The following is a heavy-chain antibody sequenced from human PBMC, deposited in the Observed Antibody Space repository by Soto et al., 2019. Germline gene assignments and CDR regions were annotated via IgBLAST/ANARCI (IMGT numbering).Heavy chain of an antibody. CDR3: ARGVYCSSTSCYWGMDV. CDR1: GGSFSGYY. CDR2: MNHGGTT. V-gene: IGHV4-34*01. J-gene: IGHJ6*02. D-gene: IGHD2-2*01. Sequence: PSETLSLTCAVYGGSFSGYYWSWIRQPPGKGLEWIGGMNHGGTTNYNPSLKSRVTLSVDTSKNQFSLKLNSVTAADTAVYYCARGVYCSSTSCYWGMDVWGQGTTVTVSS.